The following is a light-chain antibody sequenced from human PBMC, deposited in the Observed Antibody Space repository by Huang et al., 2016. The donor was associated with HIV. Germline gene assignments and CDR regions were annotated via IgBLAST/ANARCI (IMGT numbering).Light chain of an antibody. CDR3: LQYDTWPRT. CDR2: GAA. J-gene: IGKJ1*01. Sequence: EILMTQSPATLSVAPGERATLSCRASQSVSDNLAWYQQKSGQAPRRLIYGAATRATGIPARFSGSVSGTEFTLTISSLQSEDFGVYWCLQYDTWPRTFGQGTKVEIK. CDR1: QSVSDN. V-gene: IGKV3-15*01.